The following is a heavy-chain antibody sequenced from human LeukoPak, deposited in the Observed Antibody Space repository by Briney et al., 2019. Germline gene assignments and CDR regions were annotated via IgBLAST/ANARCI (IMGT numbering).Heavy chain of an antibody. Sequence: PGRSLRLSCAASGFTFDDYAMHWVRQAPGKGLEWVSGISWSSGSIGYADSVKGRFTISRDNAKNSLYLQMNSLRAEDTALYYCAKDISLAVAGIGDWGQGTLVTVSS. V-gene: IGHV3-9*01. CDR1: GFTFDDYA. CDR3: AKDISLAVAGIGD. D-gene: IGHD6-19*01. J-gene: IGHJ4*02. CDR2: ISWSSGSI.